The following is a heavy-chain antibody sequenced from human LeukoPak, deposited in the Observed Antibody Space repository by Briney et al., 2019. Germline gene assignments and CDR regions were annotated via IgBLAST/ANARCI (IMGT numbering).Heavy chain of an antibody. Sequence: GGSLRLSCVASGFTFSTYAMTWVRQAPGKGLEWVSGIGSSGSTTYYADSVKGRFTISRENSKNTVYLQMNSLGAEDTAVYYCAKDSRQVGSAYFDSWGQGTLVTVSS. CDR2: IGSSGSTT. CDR3: AKDSRQVGSAYFDS. V-gene: IGHV3-23*01. J-gene: IGHJ4*02. CDR1: GFTFSTYA. D-gene: IGHD1-26*01.